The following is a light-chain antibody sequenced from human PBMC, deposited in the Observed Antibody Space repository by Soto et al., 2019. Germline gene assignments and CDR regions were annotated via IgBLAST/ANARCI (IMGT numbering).Light chain of an antibody. CDR3: QQCGSLTGT. CDR1: QSVNGNY. CDR2: GTS. J-gene: IGKJ1*01. Sequence: ETVLTQSPGTLSLSPGERATLSCRASQSVNGNYLAWYQQKPGQAPRLLIYGTSSRATGIPDRFSGSGSGTDFTLTISRLEPEDFAVYYCQQCGSLTGTFGQGTKVDIX. V-gene: IGKV3-20*01.